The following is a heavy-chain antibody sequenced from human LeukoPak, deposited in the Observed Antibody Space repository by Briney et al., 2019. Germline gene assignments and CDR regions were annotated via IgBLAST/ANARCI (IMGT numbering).Heavy chain of an antibody. CDR1: GFTFSSYA. Sequence: AGGSLRLSCAASGFTFSSYAMSWVRQAPGKGLEWVSAISGSGGSTYYADSVKGRFTISRDNSKNTLYLQMNSLRAEDTAVYYCAKDHGSMIVVVITPFDYWGQGTLVTVSS. J-gene: IGHJ4*02. CDR2: ISGSGGST. D-gene: IGHD3-22*01. V-gene: IGHV3-23*01. CDR3: AKDHGSMIVVVITPFDY.